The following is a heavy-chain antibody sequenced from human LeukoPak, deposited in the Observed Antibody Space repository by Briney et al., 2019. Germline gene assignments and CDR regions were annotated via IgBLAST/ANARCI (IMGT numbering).Heavy chain of an antibody. Sequence: WIGYIYYSRPTNYNPSLKSPVPISVDTSKNQFSLKLSSVTAADTAVYYCARDSLGGSDYWGQGTLVTVSS. J-gene: IGHJ4*02. D-gene: IGHD4-23*01. CDR3: ARDSLGGSDY. CDR2: IYYSRPT. V-gene: IGHV4-59*01.